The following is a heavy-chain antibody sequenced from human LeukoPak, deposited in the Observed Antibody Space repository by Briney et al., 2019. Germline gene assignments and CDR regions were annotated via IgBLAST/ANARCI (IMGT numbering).Heavy chain of an antibody. D-gene: IGHD6-19*01. CDR1: GYTFTSYD. Sequence: ASVKVSCKASGYTFTSYDINWVRQAPGQGLEWMGIINPSGGSTSYAQKFQGRVTMTRDTSTSTVYMELSSLRSEDTAVYYCARVSGWYSVFFDYWGQGTLVTVSS. CDR2: INPSGGST. J-gene: IGHJ4*02. CDR3: ARVSGWYSVFFDY. V-gene: IGHV1-46*01.